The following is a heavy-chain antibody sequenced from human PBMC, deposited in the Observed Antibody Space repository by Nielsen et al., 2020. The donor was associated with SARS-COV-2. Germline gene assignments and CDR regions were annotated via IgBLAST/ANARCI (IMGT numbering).Heavy chain of an antibody. CDR2: ISSSSSYT. CDR3: ARDSYDFWSGYSLRFDYYYGMDV. CDR1: GFTFSDYY. D-gene: IGHD3-3*01. Sequence: GGSLRLSCAASGFTFSDYYMSWIRQAPGKGLEWVSYISSSSSYTNYADSVKGRFTISRDNAKNSLYLQMNSLRAEDTAVYYCARDSYDFWSGYSLRFDYYYGMDVWGQGTTVTVSS. J-gene: IGHJ6*02. V-gene: IGHV3-11*05.